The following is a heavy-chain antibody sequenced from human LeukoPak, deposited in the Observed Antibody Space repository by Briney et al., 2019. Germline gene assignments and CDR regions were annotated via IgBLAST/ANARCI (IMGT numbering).Heavy chain of an antibody. V-gene: IGHV4-61*02. J-gene: IGHJ3*02. D-gene: IGHD1-26*01. CDR1: GGSISSGSYY. Sequence: KASQTLSLTCTVSGGSISSGSYYWSWIRQPAGKGLEWIGRIYTSGSTNYNPSLKSRVTMSVDTSKNQFSLKLSSVTAADTAVYYCARDRVGATDDAFDIWGQGTMVTVSS. CDR3: ARDRVGATDDAFDI. CDR2: IYTSGST.